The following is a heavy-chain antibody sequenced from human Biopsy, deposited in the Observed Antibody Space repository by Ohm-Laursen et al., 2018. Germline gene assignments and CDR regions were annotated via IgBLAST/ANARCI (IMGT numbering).Heavy chain of an antibody. J-gene: IGHJ6*02. V-gene: IGHV4-34*01. CDR1: GESFNGYY. Sequence: SDTLSLTWGVYGESFNGYYWSWIRQTPGKGLEWIGEINHSGRTNYNPSLKSRVTISVDTSKNQFSLKVRSVTAADTAVYYCVRGVDYYDPYHYYALDVWGQGTTVTVSS. CDR2: INHSGRT. D-gene: IGHD3-22*01. CDR3: VRGVDYYDPYHYYALDV.